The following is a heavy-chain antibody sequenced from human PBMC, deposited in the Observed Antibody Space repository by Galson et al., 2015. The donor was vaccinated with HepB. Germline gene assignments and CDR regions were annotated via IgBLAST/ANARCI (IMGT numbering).Heavy chain of an antibody. J-gene: IGHJ4*02. CDR2: ISSSSSTI. CDR3: ARDFQERLVVPAAVGY. D-gene: IGHD2-2*01. V-gene: IGHV3-48*04. CDR1: GFSFSTYG. Sequence: SLRLSCAASGFSFSTYGMNWIRQAPGKGLEWISSISSSSSTIHYADSVKGRLTISRDNAKNSLYLQMNSLRAEDTAVYYCARDFQERLVVPAAVGYWGQGTLVTVSS.